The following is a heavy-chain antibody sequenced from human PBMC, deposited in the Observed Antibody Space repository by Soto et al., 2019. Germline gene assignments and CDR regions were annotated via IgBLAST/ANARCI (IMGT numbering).Heavy chain of an antibody. V-gene: IGHV1-69*02. D-gene: IGHD4-17*01. Sequence: PRASVKVSCKASGGTFSSYTISWVRQAPGQGLEWMGRIIPILGIANYAQKFQGRVTITADKSTSTAYMELSSLRSEDTAVYYCARYYETTVIDGAFDIWGQGTMVPVSS. J-gene: IGHJ3*02. CDR3: ARYYETTVIDGAFDI. CDR1: GGTFSSYT. CDR2: IIPILGIA.